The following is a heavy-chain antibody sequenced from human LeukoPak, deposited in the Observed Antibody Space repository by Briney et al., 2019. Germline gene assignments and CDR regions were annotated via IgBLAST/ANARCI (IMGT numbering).Heavy chain of an antibody. CDR3: VREARAGNWFDP. CDR2: INPDSGGT. CDR1: GYTFTTYY. Sequence: ASVTVSCKASGYTFTTYYIHWVRQAPVQGLEWMGWINPDSGGTNYAQKFQGRVTMTRDTSISTVYMDLSMLRSDDTAIYYCVREARAGNWFDPWGQGTLVIVSS. J-gene: IGHJ5*02. V-gene: IGHV1-2*02.